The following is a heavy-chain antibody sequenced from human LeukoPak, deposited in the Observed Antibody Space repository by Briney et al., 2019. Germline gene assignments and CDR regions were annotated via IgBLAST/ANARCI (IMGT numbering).Heavy chain of an antibody. V-gene: IGHV5-51*01. CDR1: CYTFTHQW. Sequence: GESLKISCHSLCYTFTHQWIGWVRQKSGSGLEWMGIIYPRDSDTRYSPSFQGHVSISADTSINTAYLEGSRLEASDTAIYYDAGRSDVIGAIWGQGTLVTVSS. CDR3: AGRSDVIGAI. J-gene: IGHJ4*02. D-gene: IGHD3-10*01. CDR2: IYPRDSDT.